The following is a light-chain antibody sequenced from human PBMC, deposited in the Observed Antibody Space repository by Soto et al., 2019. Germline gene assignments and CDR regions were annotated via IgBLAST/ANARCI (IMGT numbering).Light chain of an antibody. V-gene: IGKV3-15*01. CDR1: QSVGSN. CDR2: GAS. CDR3: QHYYNWPPWT. J-gene: IGKJ1*01. Sequence: EIVMTQSPATLSVSPGERATLSCRASQSVGSNLAWYQQEPGQAPRLLIYGASIRATGSPARFSGSGFGTEFTLPISSLQFEDFAVYYCQHYYNWPPWTFGQGTKVEIK.